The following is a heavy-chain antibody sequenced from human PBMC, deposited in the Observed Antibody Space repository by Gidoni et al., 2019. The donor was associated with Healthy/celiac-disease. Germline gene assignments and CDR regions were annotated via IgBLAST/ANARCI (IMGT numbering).Heavy chain of an antibody. CDR3: ARGLGGYDFWSGYYKSAFDI. J-gene: IGHJ3*02. CDR1: GFPFRSHT. V-gene: IGHV3-21*01. D-gene: IGHD3-3*01. CDR2: ISSSSSYI. Sequence: EVQLVESGGGLVKPGGSLILSGAASGFPFRSHTMHWVRQAPGKGLEWVSSISSSSSYIYYADSVKGRFTISRDNAKNSLYLQMNSLRAEDTAVYYCARGLGGYDFWSGYYKSAFDIWGQGTMVTVSS.